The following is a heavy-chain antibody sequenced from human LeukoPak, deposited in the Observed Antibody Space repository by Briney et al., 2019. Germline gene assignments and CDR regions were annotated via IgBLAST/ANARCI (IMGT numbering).Heavy chain of an antibody. J-gene: IGHJ4*02. Sequence: ASVKVSCKASGYTFTGYYMHGVRQAPGQGLEWMGWINPNSGGTNYAQKFQGRVTMTRDTSISTAYMELSRLRSDDTAVYYCARVIRWVAPFDYWGQGTLVTVSS. D-gene: IGHD2-15*01. CDR2: INPNSGGT. V-gene: IGHV1-2*02. CDR1: GYTFTGYY. CDR3: ARVIRWVAPFDY.